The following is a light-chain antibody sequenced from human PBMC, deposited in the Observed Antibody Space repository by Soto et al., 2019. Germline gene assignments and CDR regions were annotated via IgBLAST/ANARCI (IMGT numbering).Light chain of an antibody. V-gene: IGKV3-20*01. CDR2: GAS. Sequence: EIVLTQSPGTLSLSPGERATLSCRASQSVSSSYLAWYQQKPGQAPRLLIYGASSRATGIPDRFSGSRSGTDFTLTISRLEPEAFAVYYCQQYGRSPGSFGQGTKVAIK. CDR1: QSVSSSY. J-gene: IGKJ1*01. CDR3: QQYGRSPGS.